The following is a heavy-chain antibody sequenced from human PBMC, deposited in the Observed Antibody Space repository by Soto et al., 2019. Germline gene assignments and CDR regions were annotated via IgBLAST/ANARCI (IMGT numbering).Heavy chain of an antibody. CDR1: GYTFTSYG. V-gene: IGHV1-18*04. CDR2: ISAYNGNT. D-gene: IGHD3-3*01. CDR3: ASGELRFLEWFPFSYYYYGMDV. J-gene: IGHJ6*02. Sequence: VASVKVSCKASGYTFTSYGISWVRQAPGQGLEWMGWISAYNGNTNYAQKLQGRVTMTTDTSTSTAYMELRSLRSDDTAVYYCASGELRFLEWFPFSYYYYGMDVWGQGTTVTVSS.